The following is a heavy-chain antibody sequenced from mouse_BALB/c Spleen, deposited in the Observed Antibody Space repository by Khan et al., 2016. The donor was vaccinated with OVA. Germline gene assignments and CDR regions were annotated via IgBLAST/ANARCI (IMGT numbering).Heavy chain of an antibody. CDR1: GYTFTCYV. CDR2: IYPFNDDT. CDR3: APVANYSVSFAY. V-gene: IGHV1S136*01. D-gene: IGHD1-1*01. Sequence: VQLQQSGPELVKPGASVKMSCKASGYTFTCYVMHWVKQKPGLGLEWIGYIYPFNDDTKYNEKFKGKATLTSDKSSSTAYMELSSLTSEDSAVYYCAPVANYSVSFAYWGQGTLVTVSA. J-gene: IGHJ3*01.